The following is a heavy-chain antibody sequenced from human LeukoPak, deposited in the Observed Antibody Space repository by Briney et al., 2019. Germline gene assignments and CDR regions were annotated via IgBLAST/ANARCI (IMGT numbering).Heavy chain of an antibody. CDR3: ARVVEERLQLDV. D-gene: IGHD5-24*01. CDR1: GFTFSTYA. J-gene: IGHJ6*02. V-gene: IGHV3-30-3*01. CDR2: ISYLGTNE. Sequence: GGSLRLSCAASGFTFSTYAMHWVRQAPGKGLKWVAVISYLGTNEYYADSVKGRFTISRDNSKNTLYLHMNSLRADDTGVYYCARVVEERLQLDVWGQGTTVTVSS.